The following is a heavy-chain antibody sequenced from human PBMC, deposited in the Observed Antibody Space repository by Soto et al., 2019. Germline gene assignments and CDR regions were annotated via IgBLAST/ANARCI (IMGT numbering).Heavy chain of an antibody. D-gene: IGHD2-2*01. CDR3: AKDPAVVVPAARGGLDP. CDR2: ISGSGGST. V-gene: IGHV3-23*01. CDR1: GFTFSSYA. Sequence: GGSLRLSCAASGFTFSSYAMSWVRQTPGKGLEWVSAISGSGGSTYYADSVKGRFTISRDNSKNTLYLQMNSLRAEDTAVYYCAKDPAVVVPAARGGLDPWGQGTLVTVSS. J-gene: IGHJ5*02.